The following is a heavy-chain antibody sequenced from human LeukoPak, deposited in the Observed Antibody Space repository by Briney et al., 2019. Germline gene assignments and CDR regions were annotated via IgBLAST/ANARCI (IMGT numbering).Heavy chain of an antibody. CDR2: ISGSGGST. V-gene: IGHV3-23*01. CDR1: GFTFSSYA. D-gene: IGHD5-18*01. Sequence: HPGGSLRLSCAASGFTFSSYAMSWVRQAPGKGLEWVSAISGSGGSTYYADSVKGRFTISRDNSKNTLYLQVNSLRAEDTAVYYCATRTASRGYSYGPFDYWGQGTLVTVSS. J-gene: IGHJ4*02. CDR3: ATRTASRGYSYGPFDY.